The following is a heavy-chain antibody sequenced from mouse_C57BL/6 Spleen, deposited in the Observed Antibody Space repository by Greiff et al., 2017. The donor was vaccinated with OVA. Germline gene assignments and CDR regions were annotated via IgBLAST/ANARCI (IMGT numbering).Heavy chain of an antibody. CDR2: ISSGSSTL. V-gene: IGHV5-17*01. CDR3: ARKDSSGYGFAY. CDR1: GFTFSDYG. Sequence: EVKLVESGGGLVKPGGSLKLSCAASGFTFSDYGMHWVRQAPEKGLEWVAYISSGSSTLYYSDPVKGRFTISSDNAKNTLFLQMTSLGSEDTAMYYCARKDSSGYGFAYWGQGTLVTVSA. D-gene: IGHD3-2*02. J-gene: IGHJ3*01.